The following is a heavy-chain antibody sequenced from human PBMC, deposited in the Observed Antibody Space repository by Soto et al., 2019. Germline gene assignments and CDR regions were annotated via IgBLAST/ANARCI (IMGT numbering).Heavy chain of an antibody. Sequence: GGSLRLSCAASGFTFSTYSMNWVRQAPGKGLEWVSYISSSSSTIYFADSVRGRFTISRDNAKNTLYLQMNSLRAEDTAVYYCSKDHIYQDYYDSSGSLGMDVWGQGTMVTVSS. CDR1: GFTFSTYS. V-gene: IGHV3-48*01. CDR3: SKDHIYQDYYDSSGSLGMDV. CDR2: ISSSSSTI. D-gene: IGHD3-22*01. J-gene: IGHJ6*02.